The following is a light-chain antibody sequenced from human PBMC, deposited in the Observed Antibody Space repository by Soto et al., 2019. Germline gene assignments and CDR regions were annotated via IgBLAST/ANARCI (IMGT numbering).Light chain of an antibody. V-gene: IGKV2-30*01. CDR3: MQGTHWPPT. J-gene: IGKJ1*01. Sequence: DVVMTQSPLSLPVALGQPASISCRSSQSLVYSDGNAYLTWFQQRPGQSPRRLIYRVSNRDSGGPDRFSGSGSGTDFTLKISRVEAEDVGVYYCMQGTHWPPTFGRGTKVEI. CDR1: QSLVYSDGNAY. CDR2: RVS.